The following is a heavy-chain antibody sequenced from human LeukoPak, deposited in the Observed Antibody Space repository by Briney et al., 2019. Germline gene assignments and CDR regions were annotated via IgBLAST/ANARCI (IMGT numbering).Heavy chain of an antibody. CDR1: GYTLTELS. D-gene: IGHD3-10*01. J-gene: IGHJ3*02. V-gene: IGHV1-24*01. CDR2: FDPEHGKT. Sequence: ALVKVSCNVSGYTLTELSMHWVRQAPGKGLEWMGGFDPEHGKTIYAQKFQGRVTMTGDTSTNAAYMELSSLRSEDTAVYYCAPWGSAAFDIWGQGTMVTVSS. CDR3: APWGSAAFDI.